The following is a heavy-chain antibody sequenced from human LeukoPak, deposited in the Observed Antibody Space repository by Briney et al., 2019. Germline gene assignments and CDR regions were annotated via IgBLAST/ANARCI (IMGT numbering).Heavy chain of an antibody. CDR3: AKDLNSRFSYTLENYLDL. D-gene: IGHD2-2*02. Sequence: GGSLRLSCAASGFTFSSYSMNWVRQAPGKGLEWVSSISSSSSYIYYADSVKGRFTISRDNAKNSLYLQMNSLRAEDTAVYYCAKDLNSRFSYTLENYLDLWGKGTTVTVSS. J-gene: IGHJ6*03. V-gene: IGHV3-21*01. CDR2: ISSSSSYI. CDR1: GFTFSSYS.